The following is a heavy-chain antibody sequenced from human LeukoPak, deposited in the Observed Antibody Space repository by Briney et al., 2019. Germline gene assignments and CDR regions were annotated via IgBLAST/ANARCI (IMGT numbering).Heavy chain of an antibody. V-gene: IGHV5-51*01. J-gene: IGHJ5*02. CDR3: ARRAARALNNWFDP. D-gene: IGHD6-6*01. Sequence: GESLKISCKGSGYSFTSYWIGWVRQMPGKGVEWMGIIYPGDSDTRYSPSFQGQVTISADKSISTAYLQWSSLKASDTAMYYCARRAARALNNWFDPWGQGTLLTVSS. CDR2: IYPGDSDT. CDR1: GYSFTSYW.